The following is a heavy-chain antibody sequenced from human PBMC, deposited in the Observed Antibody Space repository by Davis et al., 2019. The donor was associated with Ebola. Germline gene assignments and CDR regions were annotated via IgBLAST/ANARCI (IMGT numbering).Heavy chain of an antibody. J-gene: IGHJ4*02. CDR3: AKDHEWELSRAGYFDY. Sequence: PGGSLRLSCAASGFTFSSYGMHWVRQAPGKGLEWVAVISYDGSNKYYADSVKGRFTISRDNSKNTLYLQMNSLRAEDTAVYYCAKDHEWELSRAGYFDYWGQGTLVTVSS. CDR1: GFTFSSYG. CDR2: ISYDGSNK. V-gene: IGHV3-30*18. D-gene: IGHD1-26*01.